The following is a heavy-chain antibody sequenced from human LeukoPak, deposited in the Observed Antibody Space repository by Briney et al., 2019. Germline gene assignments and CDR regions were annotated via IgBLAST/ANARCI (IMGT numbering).Heavy chain of an antibody. J-gene: IGHJ4*02. V-gene: IGHV3-7*01. CDR3: XRXXXXSTGYYSVPSHLDY. CDR1: GFTFSSYW. Sequence: GGSLRLSCAASGFTFSSYWMPWVRQAPGQGLAWVANINQDGSAKSYVDSLRGRFSISSANVKNSLFLQMNSLSDADTAVYYCXRXXXXSTGYYSVPSHLDYWGQGTLVTVSS. D-gene: IGHD3-22*01. CDR2: INQDGSAK.